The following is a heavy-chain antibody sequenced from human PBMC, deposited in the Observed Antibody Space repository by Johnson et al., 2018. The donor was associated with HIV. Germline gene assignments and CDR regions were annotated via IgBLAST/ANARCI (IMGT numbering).Heavy chain of an antibody. CDR3: AKDSRRWGAFSDAFDI. Sequence: QVQLVESGGGVVQPGGSLRLSCAASGFTFSSYGMHWVRQAPKKGLEWVAFIRYDGSNKYYADSVKGRFTISRDNSKNTLYLQMNSLRAEDTAVYYCAKDSRRWGAFSDAFDIWGQGTMVTVSS. V-gene: IGHV3-30*02. CDR1: GFTFSSYG. J-gene: IGHJ3*02. CDR2: IRYDGSNK. D-gene: IGHD1-26*01.